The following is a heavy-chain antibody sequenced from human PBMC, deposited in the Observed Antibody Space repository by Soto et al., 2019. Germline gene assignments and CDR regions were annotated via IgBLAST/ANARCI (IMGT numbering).Heavy chain of an antibody. CDR3: ARDCSSTSCLIWFDP. D-gene: IGHD2-2*01. CDR1: GYTFTSYG. CDR2: ISAYNGNT. V-gene: IGHV1-18*01. Sequence: GASVKVSCKASGYTFTSYGISWVRQAPGQGLEWMGWISAYNGNTNYAQKLPGRVTMTTDTSTSTAYMELRSLRSDDTAVYYCARDCSSTSCLIWFDPWGQGTLVTVSS. J-gene: IGHJ5*02.